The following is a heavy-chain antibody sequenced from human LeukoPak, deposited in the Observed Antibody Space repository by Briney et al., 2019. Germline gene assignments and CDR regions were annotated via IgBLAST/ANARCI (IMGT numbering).Heavy chain of an antibody. CDR3: ARSSMEVSYGDYGGFDP. CDR1: GGSISSSSYY. CDR2: IYYSGST. Sequence: SETLSLTCTVSGGSISSSSYYWGWIRQPPGKGLEWIGSIYYSGSTYYNPSLKSRVTISVDTSKNQFSLKLSSVTAADTAVYYCARSSMEVSYGDYGGFDPWGLGTLVTVSS. D-gene: IGHD4-17*01. V-gene: IGHV4-39*07. J-gene: IGHJ5*02.